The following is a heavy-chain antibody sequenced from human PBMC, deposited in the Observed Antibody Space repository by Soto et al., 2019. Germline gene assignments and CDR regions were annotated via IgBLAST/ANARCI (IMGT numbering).Heavy chain of an antibody. CDR2: IIPIFGTA. CDR1: GGTFSSYA. D-gene: IGHD1-7*01. J-gene: IGHJ6*02. V-gene: IGHV1-69*12. CDR3: ASVLELHYYYGMAV. Sequence: QVQLVQSGAEVKKPGSSVKVSCKASGGTFSSYAISWVRQAPGQGLEWMGGIIPIFGTANYAQKVQGRVTITADESTSTADMEQSSLRSEDTAVYYCASVLELHYYYGMAVWGQGTTVTVSS.